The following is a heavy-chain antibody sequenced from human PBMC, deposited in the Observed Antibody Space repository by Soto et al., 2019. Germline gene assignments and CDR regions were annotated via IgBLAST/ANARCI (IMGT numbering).Heavy chain of an antibody. CDR1: GFTVSSNY. CDR2: IYSGGST. D-gene: IGHD2-15*01. V-gene: IGHV3-53*04. Sequence: GGSLRLSCAASGFTVSSNYMSWVRQAPGKGLEWVSVIYSGGSTYYADSVKGRFTISRHNSKNTLYLQMNSLRAEDTAVYYCARERYCSGGSCLAPPPHYWYFDLWGRGTLVTVSS. CDR3: ARERYCSGGSCLAPPPHYWYFDL. J-gene: IGHJ2*01.